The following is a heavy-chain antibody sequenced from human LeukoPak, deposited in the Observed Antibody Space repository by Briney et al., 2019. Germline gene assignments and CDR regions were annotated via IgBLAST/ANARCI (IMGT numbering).Heavy chain of an antibody. CDR1: GFTLSSSA. J-gene: IGHJ4*02. Sequence: PGGSLRLSCAASGFTLSSSAMNWVRQAPGKGLEWASSITGSGDKTYYPDSVEGRFTISRDNSKNTLYLQMNSLRADDTAVYYCAIRGRALDSWGQGALVTVFS. CDR3: AIRGRALDS. V-gene: IGHV3-23*01. CDR2: ITGSGDKT.